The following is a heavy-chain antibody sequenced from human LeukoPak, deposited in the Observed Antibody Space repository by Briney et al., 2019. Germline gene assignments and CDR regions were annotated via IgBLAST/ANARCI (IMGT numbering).Heavy chain of an antibody. CDR1: GYTFTSYA. D-gene: IGHD5-24*01. Sequence: ASVKVSCKASGYTFTSYAIHWVRQAPGQGLEWMGWITPSGGTDYPQKFQGRVAITWDTSITTAYMDLSRLTSDDTAVYYCARDRYGDGFAHLDYWGQGALVTVSS. CDR3: ARDRYGDGFAHLDY. V-gene: IGHV1-2*02. J-gene: IGHJ4*02. CDR2: ITPSGGT.